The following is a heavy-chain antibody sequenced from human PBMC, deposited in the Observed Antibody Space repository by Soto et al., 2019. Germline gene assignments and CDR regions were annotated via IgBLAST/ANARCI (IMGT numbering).Heavy chain of an antibody. CDR3: ARQRVAVASTTPDLDV. CDR1: GYSFTSYW. CDR2: IDPSDSYT. J-gene: IGHJ6*02. V-gene: IGHV5-10-1*01. D-gene: IGHD6-19*01. Sequence: GESLKISCKGSGYSFTSYWISWVRQMPGKGLEWMGRIDPSDSYTNYSPSFQGHVTISADKSISTAYLQWSSLKASDTAMYYCARQRVAVASTTPDLDVWGQGTTVIVSS.